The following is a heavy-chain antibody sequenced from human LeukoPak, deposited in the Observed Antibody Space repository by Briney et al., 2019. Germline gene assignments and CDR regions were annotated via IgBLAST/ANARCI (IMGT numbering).Heavy chain of an antibody. J-gene: IGHJ4*02. Sequence: ASVKVSCKASGYRFTDYHMHWVRQAPGQGLEWMGWINPNSGDTNNAQKFQGRVTTTRDTSISTAYMEVSRLRSDDTAVYYCARAPAGFNSGWFGYWGQGTLVTVSS. D-gene: IGHD6-19*01. CDR2: INPNSGDT. CDR1: GYRFTDYH. CDR3: ARAPAGFNSGWFGY. V-gene: IGHV1-2*02.